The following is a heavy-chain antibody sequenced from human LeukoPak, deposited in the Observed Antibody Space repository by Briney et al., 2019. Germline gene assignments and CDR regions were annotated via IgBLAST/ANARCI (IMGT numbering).Heavy chain of an antibody. CDR1: WDRFSSNSAT. D-gene: IGHD1-1*01. J-gene: IGHJ4*02. CDR2: TWYRSNWYN. CDR3: ARSTEYFDY. V-gene: IGHV6-1*01. Sequence: PSQTLSLTCPISWDRFSSNSATWNWIRQSPSRGLEWLGRTWYRSNWYNDSAESVRSRITIIPDTSKKQFSLQLHSVTPEDTAVYYCARSTEYFDYWGQGTLVTVSS.